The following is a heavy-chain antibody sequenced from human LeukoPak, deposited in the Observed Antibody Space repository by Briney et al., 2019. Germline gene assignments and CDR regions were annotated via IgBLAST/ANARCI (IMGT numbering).Heavy chain of an antibody. CDR3: VRDRSGSYPYYFDF. V-gene: IGHV3-21*01. D-gene: IGHD1-26*01. Sequence: GGSLRLSCAASGFTFSDYSMNWVRQAPGMGLDWVSSISSRRTYISYADSVKGRFTISRDNAKNSLYLEMNSLRAEDTAVYYCVRDRSGSYPYYFDFWGQGTLVTASS. CDR2: ISSRRTYI. CDR1: GFTFSDYS. J-gene: IGHJ4*02.